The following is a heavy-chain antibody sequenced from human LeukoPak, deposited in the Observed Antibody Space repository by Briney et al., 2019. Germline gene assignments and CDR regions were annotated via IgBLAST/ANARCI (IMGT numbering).Heavy chain of an antibody. D-gene: IGHD3-3*01. Sequence: GGSLRLSCAASGFTFSSYAMRWVRQAPGKGLEWVAAISAGGDSTYYADSVKGRFTISRDNSKNTLYLQMNSLRVEGTAVFYCAKLRSPQIRFLEWLFSDWGQGTLVTVSS. J-gene: IGHJ4*02. CDR3: AKLRSPQIRFLEWLFSD. CDR1: GFTFSSYA. CDR2: ISAGGDST. V-gene: IGHV3-23*01.